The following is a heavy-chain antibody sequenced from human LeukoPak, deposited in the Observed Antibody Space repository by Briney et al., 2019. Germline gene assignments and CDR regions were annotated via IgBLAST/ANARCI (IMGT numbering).Heavy chain of an antibody. CDR3: EREDDYDLKVDY. CDR2: VYYSGST. CDR1: GGSISSSSHY. V-gene: IGHV4-39*07. Sequence: SETLSLTCTVSGGSISSSSHYWGWIRQPPGKGLEWIGTVYYSGSTSYNPSLKSRVTISVDTSNNQFSLRLSSVTAADTAVYYCEREDDYDLKVDYWGQGTLVIVSA. J-gene: IGHJ4*02. D-gene: IGHD4-17*01.